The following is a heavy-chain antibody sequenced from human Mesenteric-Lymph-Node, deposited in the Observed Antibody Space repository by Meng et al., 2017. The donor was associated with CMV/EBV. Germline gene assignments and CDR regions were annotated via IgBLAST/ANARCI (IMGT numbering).Heavy chain of an antibody. D-gene: IGHD2-8*01. CDR1: GFTFSSYS. J-gene: IGHJ3*02. CDR2: ISSSSSTI. CDR3: ARARRYCTNGVCYADAFDI. V-gene: IGHV3-48*04. Sequence: GESLKISCAASGFTFSSYSMNWVRQAPGKGLEWVSYISSSSSTIYYADSVKGRFTISRDNAKNSLYLQMNSLRAEDTAVYYCARARRYCTNGVCYADAFDIWGQGTMVTVSS.